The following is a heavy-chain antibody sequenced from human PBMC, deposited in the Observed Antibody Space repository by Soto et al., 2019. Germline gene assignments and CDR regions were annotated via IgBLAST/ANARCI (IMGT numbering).Heavy chain of an antibody. D-gene: IGHD1-1*01. CDR3: ARHYPIGNNWNYFDY. V-gene: IGHV4-59*08. CDR2: ISYTGST. J-gene: IGHJ4*02. CDR1: GGSISSYY. Sequence: QVQLQESGPGLVKPSETLSLTCSVSGGSISSYYWGWIRQPPGKGLEWIGYISYTGSTDYSPSLTSRVTISFDTSKNQFSLKVRSVTAADTAIYFCARHYPIGNNWNYFDYWGRGTLVTVSS.